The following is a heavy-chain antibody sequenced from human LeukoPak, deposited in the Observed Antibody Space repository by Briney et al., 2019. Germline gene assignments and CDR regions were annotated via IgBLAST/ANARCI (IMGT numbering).Heavy chain of an antibody. Sequence: GGSLRLSCAASGFTVSNKYMTWVRQAPGKGLEWVSLIYSDGRTYYADSVKGRCTISRDNSKNTLYLQMNSLRVEDTAVYYCARDLGYYDSSGYYRGAEYFQHWGQGALVTVSS. CDR1: GFTVSNKY. CDR3: ARDLGYYDSSGYYRGAEYFQH. J-gene: IGHJ1*01. CDR2: IYSDGRT. D-gene: IGHD3-22*01. V-gene: IGHV3-53*01.